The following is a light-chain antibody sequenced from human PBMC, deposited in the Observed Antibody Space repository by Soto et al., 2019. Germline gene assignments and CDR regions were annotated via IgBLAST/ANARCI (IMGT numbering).Light chain of an antibody. Sequence: QSVLPQPPSVSGAAGQRVTISFTGSSSNIGAGYDVHWYQQLPGTAPKLLIYGNSNRPSGVPDRFSGSNSGTSASLAITGFQAEDEGDYCCQSYDSSLSPYVFGTGTELALL. V-gene: IGLV1-40*01. CDR3: QSYDSSLSPYV. CDR1: SSNIGAGYD. J-gene: IGLJ1*01. CDR2: GNS.